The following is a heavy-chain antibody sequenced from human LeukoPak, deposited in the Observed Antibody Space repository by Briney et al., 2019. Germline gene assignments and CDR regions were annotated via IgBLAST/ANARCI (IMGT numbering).Heavy chain of an antibody. CDR2: IRYDGSNK. CDR1: GFTFSSYE. D-gene: IGHD6-19*01. CDR3: AKGFSGWYQLRDYYYYYMVV. V-gene: IGHV3-30*02. Sequence: GGSLRLSCAASGFTFSSYEMSWVRQAPGKGLEWVAFIRYDGSNKYYADSVKGRFTISRDNSNNTLYLQMNSLRAEDTAVYYWAKGFSGWYQLRDYYYYYMVVWGKGTTVTISS. J-gene: IGHJ6*03.